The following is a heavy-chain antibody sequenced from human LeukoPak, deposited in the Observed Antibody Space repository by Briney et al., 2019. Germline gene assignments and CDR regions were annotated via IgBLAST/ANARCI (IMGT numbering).Heavy chain of an antibody. CDR2: IYYSGST. CDR3: ARGPYRSSSSRFFDY. Sequence: SETLSLTCTVSGGSISSHYWSWIRQPPGKGLEWIGYIYYSGSTNYNPSLKSRVTISVDTSKNQFSLKLSSVTAADTAVYYCARGPYRSSSSRFFDYWGQGTLATVSS. D-gene: IGHD6-6*01. CDR1: GGSISSHY. J-gene: IGHJ4*02. V-gene: IGHV4-59*11.